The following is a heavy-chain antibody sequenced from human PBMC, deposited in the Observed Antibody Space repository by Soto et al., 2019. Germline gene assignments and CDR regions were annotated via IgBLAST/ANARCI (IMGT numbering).Heavy chain of an antibody. CDR2: SIHGFDTA. D-gene: IGHD6-13*01. J-gene: IGHJ4*02. Sequence: QVHLVQSGAEVKKPGSSVKLSCKTSGGTFRNYAINWVRQAPGQVLEWMGGSIHGFDTANYAQTFQGRLTITADESTSTVYMELSSMRSEDTAVYYCAIPLPKQQLVRGAFDHWGQGTLVTVAS. CDR3: AIPLPKQQLVRGAFDH. V-gene: IGHV1-69*01. CDR1: GGTFRNYA.